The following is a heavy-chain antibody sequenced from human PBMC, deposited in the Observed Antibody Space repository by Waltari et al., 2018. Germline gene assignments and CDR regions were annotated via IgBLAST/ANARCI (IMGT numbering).Heavy chain of an antibody. CDR1: GFTFSSYA. Sequence: LVQPGGSLRLSCAASGFTFSSYAMSWVRQAPGKGLEWVSAISGSGGSTYYADSVKGRFTISRDNSKNTLYLQMNSLRAEDTAVYYCAKDAASITIIVVPFGAFDYWGQGTLVTVSS. CDR2: ISGSGGST. D-gene: IGHD3-22*01. J-gene: IGHJ4*02. V-gene: IGHV3-23*01. CDR3: AKDAASITIIVVPFGAFDY.